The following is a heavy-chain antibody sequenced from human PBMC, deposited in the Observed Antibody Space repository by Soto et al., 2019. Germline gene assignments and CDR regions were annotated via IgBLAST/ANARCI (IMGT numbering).Heavy chain of an antibody. J-gene: IGHJ5*01. CDR2: IYYSGST. D-gene: IGHD6-19*01. CDR3: ASLGRISGWFDY. V-gene: IGHV4-39*01. CDR1: GGSISSSGYY. Sequence: SETLSLTCTVSGGSISSSGYYWGWIRQPPGKGLEWIGSIYYSGSTYYNPSLKSRVTISVDTSKNQFSLKLSSVTAADTAVYYCASLGRISGWFDYWGQGTLVTVSS.